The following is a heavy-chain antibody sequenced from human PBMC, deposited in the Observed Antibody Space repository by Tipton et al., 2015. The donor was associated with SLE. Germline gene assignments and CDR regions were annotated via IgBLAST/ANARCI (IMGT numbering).Heavy chain of an antibody. J-gene: IGHJ4*02. CDR3: ARLVGGRAARPGYFDY. Sequence: TLSLTCTVSGGSISNNSYYWSWIRQPAGKGLEWIGRIYTSGSTNYNPSLKSRVTISVDTSKNQFSLKLNSVTAADTALYYCARLVGGRAARPGYFDYWGQGTLVTVSS. D-gene: IGHD6-6*01. CDR2: IYTSGST. CDR1: GGSISNNSYY. V-gene: IGHV4-61*02.